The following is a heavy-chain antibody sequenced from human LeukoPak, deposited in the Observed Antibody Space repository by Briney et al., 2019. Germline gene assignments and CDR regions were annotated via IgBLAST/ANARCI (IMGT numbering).Heavy chain of an antibody. Sequence: GGSLRLSCAASGFTFSSYGIHWVRQAPGKGLEWVAFIRYEGSSKYYADSVKGRFTISRDNSKNTMFLQMNSLRAEDTAEYYCAKASYCASTSSCGVLQNDYYMDVWGKGTTVTVSS. D-gene: IGHD2-2*01. V-gene: IGHV3-30*02. CDR2: IRYEGSSK. CDR3: AKASYCASTSSCGVLQNDYYMDV. CDR1: GFTFSSYG. J-gene: IGHJ6*03.